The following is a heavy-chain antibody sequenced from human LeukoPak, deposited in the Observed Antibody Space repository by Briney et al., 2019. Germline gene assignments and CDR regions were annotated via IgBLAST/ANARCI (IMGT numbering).Heavy chain of an antibody. V-gene: IGHV1-18*01. CDR2: ISAYNGNT. D-gene: IGHD6-19*01. CDR3: ARDGSSGWYSDGMDV. J-gene: IGHJ6*02. CDR1: GGTFSSYA. Sequence: GASVKVSCKASGGTFSSYAISWVRQAPGQGLEWMGWISAYNGNTNYAQKLQGRVTMTTDTSTSTAYMELRSLRSDDTAVYYCARDGSSGWYSDGMDVWGQGTTVTVSS.